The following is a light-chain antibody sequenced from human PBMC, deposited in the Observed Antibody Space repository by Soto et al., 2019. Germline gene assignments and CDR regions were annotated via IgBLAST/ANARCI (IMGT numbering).Light chain of an antibody. CDR3: QQYHTAPYT. Sequence: DIVMTQSPDSLAVSLGERATINCKSSQSILYYSNMNSFLAWYQHKPGQPPKLLISWASTREPGVPDRFSGSGSGTDFTLTISSLQAEDVAVYYCQQYHTAPYTFGQGTKLEIK. V-gene: IGKV4-1*01. CDR1: QSILYYSNMNSF. J-gene: IGKJ2*01. CDR2: WAS.